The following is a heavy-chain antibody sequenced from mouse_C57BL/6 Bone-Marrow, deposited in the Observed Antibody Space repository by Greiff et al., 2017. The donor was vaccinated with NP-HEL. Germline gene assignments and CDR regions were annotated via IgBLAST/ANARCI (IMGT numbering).Heavy chain of an antibody. J-gene: IGHJ2*01. CDR1: GFNIKNTY. Sequence: EVKLQESVAELVRPGASVKLSCTASGFNIKNTYMHWVKQRPEQGLEWIGRIDPANGNTKYAPKFPGKATITADTSPNTAYLQLSSLKAKDTDIYDSAREAYYSKDYWGQGTALTVSS. CDR2: IDPANGNT. D-gene: IGHD2-5*01. V-gene: IGHV14-3*01. CDR3: AREAYYSKDY.